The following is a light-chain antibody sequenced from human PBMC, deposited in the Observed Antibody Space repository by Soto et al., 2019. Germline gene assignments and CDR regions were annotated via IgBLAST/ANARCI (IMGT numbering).Light chain of an antibody. CDR3: QQYNSYST. J-gene: IGKJ1*01. Sequence: DIQMTQSPSTLSASVGDRVTITCRASQSISSWLAWYQQKPGKAPKLLIYKASTLDSGVPSRFSGSGSGTDFTLTISSLQPDDFATYHCQQYNSYSTFGQGTKVDI. CDR2: KAS. CDR1: QSISSW. V-gene: IGKV1-5*03.